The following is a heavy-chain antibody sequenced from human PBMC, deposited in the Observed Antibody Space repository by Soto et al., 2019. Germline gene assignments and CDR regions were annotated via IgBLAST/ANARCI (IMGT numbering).Heavy chain of an antibody. D-gene: IGHD3-10*01. CDR1: GYTFTGYY. J-gene: IGHJ6*02. CDR2: INPNSGGT. CDR3: ARDARYYYGSGAGLYGMDV. Sequence: QVQLVQSGAEVKKPGASVKVSCKASGYTFTGYYMHWVRQAPGQGLEWMGWINPNSGGTNYAQKFQGWVTMTRDTXXSXAXXGLSRLRSDGTAGYYCARDARYYYGSGAGLYGMDVWGQGTTVTVSS. V-gene: IGHV1-2*04.